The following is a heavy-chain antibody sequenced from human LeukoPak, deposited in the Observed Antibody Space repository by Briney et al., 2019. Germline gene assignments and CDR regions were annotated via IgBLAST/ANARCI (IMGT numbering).Heavy chain of an antibody. V-gene: IGHV3-30-3*01. CDR1: GFSVNDAW. CDR2: ISKDGNTK. D-gene: IGHD2-15*01. J-gene: IGHJ4*02. Sequence: PGGSLRLSCAASGFSVNDAWINWVRQAPGKGLEWVAVISKDGNTKFYADSVKGRFTISRDNSKNTLYLQMNSLRAEDTAVYYCARDVRMTYFDYWGQGTLVTVSS. CDR3: ARDVRMTYFDY.